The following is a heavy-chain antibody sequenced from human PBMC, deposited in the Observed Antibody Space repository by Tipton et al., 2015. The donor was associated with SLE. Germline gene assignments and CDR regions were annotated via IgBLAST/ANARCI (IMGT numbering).Heavy chain of an antibody. Sequence: TLSLTCTVSGDSISSSPFYWGWIRQPPGKGLEWIVSMHHSGTTSYNPSVKSRITLSLDTSKNQFSLKLSSVTAADTAVYYCARESEQWLGFSYYYHMEVWGKGTTVIVSS. CDR3: ARESEQWLGFSYYYHMEV. CDR1: GDSISSSPFY. CDR2: MHHSGTT. D-gene: IGHD6-19*01. J-gene: IGHJ6*03. V-gene: IGHV4-39*07.